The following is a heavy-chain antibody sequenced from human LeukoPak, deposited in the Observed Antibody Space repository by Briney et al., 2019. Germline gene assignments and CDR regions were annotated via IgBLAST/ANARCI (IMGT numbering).Heavy chain of an antibody. V-gene: IGHV4-39*07. CDR2: INHSGTT. D-gene: IGHD5-12*01. CDR1: GDSISNSGYY. Sequence: PSETLSLTCTVSGDSISNSGYYWDWIRQSPGKGLEWIGSINHSGTTYYEPSLKSRVTISVDASKNQFSLKLSSVTAADTAVYYCARDRGGYSGYDYYFDYWGQGSLVTVSS. CDR3: ARDRGGYSGYDYYFDY. J-gene: IGHJ4*02.